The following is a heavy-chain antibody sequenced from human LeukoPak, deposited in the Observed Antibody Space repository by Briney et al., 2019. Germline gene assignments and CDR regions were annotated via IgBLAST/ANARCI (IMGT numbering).Heavy chain of an antibody. CDR2: ISGGGGST. CDR3: AKDGYYYDSSGYLDY. CDR1: GFTFSSYA. D-gene: IGHD3-22*01. Sequence: GGSLRLSCAASGFTFSSYAMSWVRQAPGKGLEWVSAISGGGGSTYYADSVKGRFTISRDNSKNTLYLQMNSLRAEDTAVYYCAKDGYYYDSSGYLDYWGQGTLVTVSS. J-gene: IGHJ4*02. V-gene: IGHV3-23*01.